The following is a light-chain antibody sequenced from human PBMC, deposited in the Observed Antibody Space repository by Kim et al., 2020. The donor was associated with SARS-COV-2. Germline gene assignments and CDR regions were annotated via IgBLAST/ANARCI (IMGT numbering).Light chain of an antibody. Sequence: SVSPVPTARITCSGDVLAKKYVRWFQQKPGQAPVLVIYKDSERPSGIPERFSGSSSGITLTLTISGAQAEDAADYYCYSAADNNLVFGGGTQLTVL. J-gene: IGLJ2*01. CDR3: YSAADNNLV. V-gene: IGLV3-27*01. CDR2: KDS. CDR1: VLAKKY.